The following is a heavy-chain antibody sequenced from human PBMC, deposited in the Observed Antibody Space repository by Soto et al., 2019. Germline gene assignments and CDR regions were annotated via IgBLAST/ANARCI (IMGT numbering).Heavy chain of an antibody. CDR3: ARHYRVVVPAAMGWFDP. V-gene: IGHV4-39*01. D-gene: IGHD2-2*01. CDR1: GGSISSSSYY. J-gene: IGHJ5*02. Sequence: QLQLQESGPGLVKPSETLSLTCTVSGGSISSSSYYWGWIRQPPGKGLEWIGSIYYSGSTYYHPSLKSRVTISVDTSKNQFSLKLSSVTAADTAVYYCARHYRVVVPAAMGWFDPWGQGTLVTVSS. CDR2: IYYSGST.